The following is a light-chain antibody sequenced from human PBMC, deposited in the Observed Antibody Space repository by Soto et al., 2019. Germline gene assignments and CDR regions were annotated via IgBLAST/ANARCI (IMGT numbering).Light chain of an antibody. J-gene: IGKJ2*01. CDR1: QSVSRN. V-gene: IGKV3-15*01. CDR2: GAS. Sequence: EIVMTQSPATLSVSPGERATLSCRASQSVSRNLAWYQQKPGQAPRPLIYGASTRATGIPARFSGSGSGTEFTLTISSLQSEDFAVYYCQQYNYWPPLYTFGQGTKLEI. CDR3: QQYNYWPPLYT.